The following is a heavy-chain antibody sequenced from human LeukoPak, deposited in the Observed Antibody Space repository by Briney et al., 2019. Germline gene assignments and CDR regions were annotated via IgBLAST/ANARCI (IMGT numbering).Heavy chain of an antibody. V-gene: IGHV3-21*01. Sequence: GGSLRLSCAASGFTFSSYSMNWVRQAPGKGLEWVSSISSSSSYIYYADSVKGRFTISRDNAKNSLYLQMNSLRAEDTAVYYCARDLSEAVPNDWGQGTLVTVSS. D-gene: IGHD4/OR15-4a*01. J-gene: IGHJ4*02. CDR3: ARDLSEAVPND. CDR1: GFTFSSYS. CDR2: ISSSSSYI.